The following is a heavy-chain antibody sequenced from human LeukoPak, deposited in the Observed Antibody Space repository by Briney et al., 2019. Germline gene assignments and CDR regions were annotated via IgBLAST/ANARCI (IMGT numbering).Heavy chain of an antibody. CDR2: LSDDATAQ. J-gene: IGHJ3*01. V-gene: IGHV3-30*18. CDR3: ANEGTPNAKYAFDV. CDR1: GFTFKNYG. Sequence: GGSLRLSCEASGFTFKNYGMHWVRQAPGRGLEWVAVLSDDATAQWIADSVKGRFTISRDNFKGRLYLQMSSLRVEDSAVYYCANEGTPNAKYAFDVWGQGTMVSVSS.